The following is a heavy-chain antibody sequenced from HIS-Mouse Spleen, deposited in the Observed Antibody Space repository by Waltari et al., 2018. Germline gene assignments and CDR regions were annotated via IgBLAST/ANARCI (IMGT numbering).Heavy chain of an antibody. V-gene: IGHV4-39*07. J-gene: IGHJ2*01. CDR1: GGSISSSSYY. Sequence: QLQLQESGPGLVKPSETLSLTCTVSGGSISSSSYYWGWIRQPPGKGLEWIGSFHYSGRTYSNPSLKSRVTISVDTSKNQFSLKLSSVTAADTAVYYCAREIPYSSSWYDWYFDLWGRGTLVTVSS. CDR3: AREIPYSSSWYDWYFDL. CDR2: FHYSGRT. D-gene: IGHD6-13*01.